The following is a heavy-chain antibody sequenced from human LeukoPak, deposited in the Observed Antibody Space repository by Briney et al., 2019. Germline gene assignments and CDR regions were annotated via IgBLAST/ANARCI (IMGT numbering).Heavy chain of an antibody. CDR2: INPNSGGS. CDR3: ARGPRYGESGYDLGPY. J-gene: IGHJ4*02. Sequence: ASVKVSCKASGYTVTSYYIHWMRQAPGQGLEWVGWINPNSGGSHYARRFQGRVTMTSDTSINTGYMELTSLTTDDTAVYYCARGPRYGESGYDLGPYWGQGTLVTVSS. CDR1: GYTVTSYY. D-gene: IGHD5-12*01. V-gene: IGHV1-2*02.